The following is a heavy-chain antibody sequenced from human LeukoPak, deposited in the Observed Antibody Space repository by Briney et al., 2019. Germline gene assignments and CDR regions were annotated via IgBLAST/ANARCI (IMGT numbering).Heavy chain of an antibody. CDR1: GYTFTGYY. D-gene: IGHD1-26*01. CDR3: ARVRLSIVGATTSYYYGMDV. V-gene: IGHV1-2*02. CDR2: INPNSGGT. Sequence: GASVKVSCKASGYTFTGYYMHWVRQAPGQGLEWMGWINPNSGGTNYAQKFQGRVTMTRDTSISTAYMGLSRLRSDDTAVYYCARVRLSIVGATTSYYYGMDVWGQGTTVTVSS. J-gene: IGHJ6*02.